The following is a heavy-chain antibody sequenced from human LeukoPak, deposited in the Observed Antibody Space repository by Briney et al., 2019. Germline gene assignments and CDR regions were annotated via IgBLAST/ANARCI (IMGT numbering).Heavy chain of an antibody. Sequence: GASVKVSCKVSGYTLTELSMHWVRQAPGQGLEWMGWISAYDGNTNYAQKLQGRVTMTTDTSTSTAYMELRSLRSDDTAVYYCARDNFDYSNYVDYWGQGTLVTVSS. CDR3: ARDNFDYSNYVDY. V-gene: IGHV1-18*01. CDR2: ISAYDGNT. D-gene: IGHD4-11*01. CDR1: GYTLTELS. J-gene: IGHJ4*02.